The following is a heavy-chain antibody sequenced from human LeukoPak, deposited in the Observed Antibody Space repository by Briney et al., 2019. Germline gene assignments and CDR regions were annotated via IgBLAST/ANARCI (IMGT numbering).Heavy chain of an antibody. Sequence: SETLSLTCSVSGGSINNYYWNWIRQPPGKGLEWIGYIYYSGSTRYNPSLQSRVTMSIGTSKNQFSLKLSSVTAADTAVYYCARNIHTFDFWSGYGYPDLWGRGTLVTVSS. CDR3: ARNIHTFDFWSGYGYPDL. V-gene: IGHV4-59*12. J-gene: IGHJ2*01. CDR1: GGSINNYY. CDR2: IYYSGST. D-gene: IGHD3-3*01.